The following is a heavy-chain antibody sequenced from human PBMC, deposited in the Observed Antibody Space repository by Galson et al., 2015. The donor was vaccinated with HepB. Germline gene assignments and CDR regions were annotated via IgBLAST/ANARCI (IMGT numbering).Heavy chain of an antibody. V-gene: IGHV3-30*03. CDR3: ARDLGESSGWYGLPHTLDY. CDR1: GFTFNTYG. J-gene: IGHJ4*02. Sequence: SLRLSCAASGFTFNTYGMHWVRQAPGKGLEWVAVISYGGSQKYYADSVRGRFTISRDNSKNTLYLQMNSLRAEDTAVYYCARDLGESSGWYGLPHTLDYWGQGTLVTVSS. CDR2: ISYGGSQK. D-gene: IGHD6-19*01.